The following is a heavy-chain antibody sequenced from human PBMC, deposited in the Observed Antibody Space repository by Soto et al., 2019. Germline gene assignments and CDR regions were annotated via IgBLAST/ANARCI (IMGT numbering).Heavy chain of an antibody. V-gene: IGHV1-69*13. J-gene: IGHJ5*02. CDR3: ARGAGDFWSGYPNWFDP. D-gene: IGHD3-3*01. Sequence: SVRVSCKASGGTFSSYAISWVGQAPGQGLEWMGGIIAIFGTANYAQKFQGRVTITADESTSTAYMELSSLRSEDTAVYYCARGAGDFWSGYPNWFDPWGQGTLVTVSS. CDR2: IIAIFGTA. CDR1: GGTFSSYA.